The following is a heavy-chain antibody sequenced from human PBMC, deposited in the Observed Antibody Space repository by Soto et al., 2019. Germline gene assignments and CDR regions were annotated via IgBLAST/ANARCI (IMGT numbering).Heavy chain of an antibody. CDR1: GGPFISYA. J-gene: IGHJ3*02. V-gene: IGHV1-69*06. CDR3: ARGFRSVFSQSNLADAFDI. Sequence: SVKRSCNAAGGPFISYASIWVRQDPGQGLEWMGGIIPIFGTANYAQKFQGRVTITADKSTSTAYMELSSLRSEDTAVYYCARGFRSVFSQSNLADAFDIWGQGTMVTVSS. CDR2: IIPIFGTA.